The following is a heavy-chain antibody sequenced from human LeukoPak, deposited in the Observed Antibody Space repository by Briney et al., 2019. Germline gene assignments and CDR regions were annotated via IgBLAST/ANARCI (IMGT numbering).Heavy chain of an antibody. CDR3: ARGAITIFGVVTFDAFDI. Sequence: SETLSLTCTVSGGSISSGGYYWSWIRQHPGKGLEWIGYIYYSGSTYYNPSLKSRVTISVDTSKNQFSLKLSSVTAADTAVYYCARGAITIFGVVTFDAFDIWGQGTMVNVSS. J-gene: IGHJ3*02. V-gene: IGHV4-31*03. D-gene: IGHD3-3*01. CDR1: GGSISSGGYY. CDR2: IYYSGST.